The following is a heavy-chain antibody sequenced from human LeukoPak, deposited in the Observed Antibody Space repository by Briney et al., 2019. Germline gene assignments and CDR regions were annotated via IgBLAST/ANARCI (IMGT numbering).Heavy chain of an antibody. Sequence: PSETLSLTCTVSGGSISSYYWSWIRQPPGKGLEWIGYIYYSGSTNYNPSLKSRVTISVDTSKNQFSLKLSSVTAADTAVYYCARAYYDFWSGYTLHPFDYWGQGTLVTVSS. CDR2: IYYSGST. CDR1: GGSISSYY. J-gene: IGHJ4*02. CDR3: ARAYYDFWSGYTLHPFDY. D-gene: IGHD3-3*01. V-gene: IGHV4-59*01.